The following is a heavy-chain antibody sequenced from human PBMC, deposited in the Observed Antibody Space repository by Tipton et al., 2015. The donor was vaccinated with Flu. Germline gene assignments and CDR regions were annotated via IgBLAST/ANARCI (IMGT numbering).Heavy chain of an antibody. J-gene: IGHJ6*02. CDR1: GGSVSSNY. CDR2: IFYRGTT. Sequence: TLSLTCTVSGGSVSSNYWIWIRQFPRKGLVWIGFIFYRGTTNYNPSLKSRVSISSDTSKNEFSLKLTSVTAADTAVYYCARELRFLEGSMDVWGQGATVTVPS. V-gene: IGHV4-59*02. CDR3: ARELRFLEGSMDV. D-gene: IGHD3-3*01.